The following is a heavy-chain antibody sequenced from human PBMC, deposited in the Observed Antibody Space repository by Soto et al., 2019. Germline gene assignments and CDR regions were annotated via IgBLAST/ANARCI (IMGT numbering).Heavy chain of an antibody. J-gene: IGHJ4*02. CDR3: ARGRYGDY. CDR2: ISAHDGNT. CDR1: GYAFTTYG. V-gene: IGHV1-18*01. Sequence: QVHLVQSGAEVKKPGASVKVSCKGSGYAFTTYGITWVRQAPGQGLEWMGWISAHDGNTNYAQKLQGRVTVTRDTSTSTAYMELRSLRSDDTAVYYCARGRYGDYWGQGALVTVSS. D-gene: IGHD1-1*01.